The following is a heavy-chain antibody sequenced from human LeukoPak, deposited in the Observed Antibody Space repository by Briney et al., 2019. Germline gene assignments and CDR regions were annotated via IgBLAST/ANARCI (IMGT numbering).Heavy chain of an antibody. CDR2: ISYDGSNK. Sequence: PGGSLRLSCAASGFTFSSYAMHWVRQAPGKGLEWVAVISYDGSNKYYADSVKGRFTISRDNSKNTLYLQMNSLRAEDTAVYYCARDSPHLVVAAPPTSYWGQGTLVTVSS. CDR1: GFTFSSYA. D-gene: IGHD2-15*01. CDR3: ARDSPHLVVAAPPTSY. V-gene: IGHV3-30*01. J-gene: IGHJ4*02.